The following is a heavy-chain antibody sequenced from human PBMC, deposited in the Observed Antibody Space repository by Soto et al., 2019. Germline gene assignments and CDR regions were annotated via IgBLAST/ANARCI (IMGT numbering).Heavy chain of an antibody. Sequence: QVQLVESGGGVVQPGRSLRLSCAASGFTFSSFGMHWVRQAPGKGLEWVAVIWYDGSNKYYADSVKGRFTISRDNSKNTLYLQMNSLRAEDTAVYYCVRVPSHYFDYWGQGTLVTVSS. J-gene: IGHJ4*02. CDR2: IWYDGSNK. V-gene: IGHV3-33*01. CDR1: GFTFSSFG. CDR3: VRVPSHYFDY.